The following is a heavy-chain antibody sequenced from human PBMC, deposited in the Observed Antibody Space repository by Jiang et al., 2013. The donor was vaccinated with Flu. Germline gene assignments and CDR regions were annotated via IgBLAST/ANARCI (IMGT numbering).Heavy chain of an antibody. CDR3: ASAGPYSSGWFEYFQH. D-gene: IGHD6-19*01. CDR2: ISGSGGST. CDR1: GFTFSSYA. Sequence: VQLLESGGGLVQPGGSLRLSCAASGFTFSSYAMSWVRQAPGKGLEWVSAISGSGGSTYYADSVKGRFTISRDNSKNTLYLQMNSLRAEDTAVYYCASAGPYSSGWFEYFQHWGQGTLVTVSS. J-gene: IGHJ1*01. V-gene: IGHV3-23*01.